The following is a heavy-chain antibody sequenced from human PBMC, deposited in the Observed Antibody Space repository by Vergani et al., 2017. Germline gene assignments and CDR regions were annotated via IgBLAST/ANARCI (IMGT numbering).Heavy chain of an antibody. J-gene: IGHJ4*02. CDR2: ISWNSGSI. CDR3: AKGVGYSSFDY. CDR1: GFTFDDYA. Sequence: EVQLVESGGGLVQPGRSLRLSCAASGFTFDDYAMHWVRQAPGKGLEWVSGISWNSGSIGYADSVKGRFTISMDNAKNSLYLQMNSLRAEDTALYYCAKGVGYSSFDYWGQGTLVTVSS. V-gene: IGHV3-9*01. D-gene: IGHD6-13*01.